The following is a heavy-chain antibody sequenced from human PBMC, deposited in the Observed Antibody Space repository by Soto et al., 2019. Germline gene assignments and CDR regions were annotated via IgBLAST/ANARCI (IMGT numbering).Heavy chain of an antibody. J-gene: IGHJ6*02. Sequence: KVSCKTSGHGFTTYWISWVRQMPGKGLEYMGKINPTDSETNYSPSFEGHVTFSVDRSTSTAYVRWNSLKASDTAMYYCASPTMTSTSFYYAMDVWGQGTTVTVSS. CDR2: INPTDSET. D-gene: IGHD4-17*01. V-gene: IGHV5-10-1*01. CDR1: GHGFTTYW. CDR3: ASPTMTSTSFYYAMDV.